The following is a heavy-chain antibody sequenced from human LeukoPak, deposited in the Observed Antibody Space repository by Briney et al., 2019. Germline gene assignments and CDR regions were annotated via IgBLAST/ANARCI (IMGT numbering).Heavy chain of an antibody. V-gene: IGHV4-4*07. CDR1: GGSIRSYY. D-gene: IGHD3-3*01. J-gene: IGHJ4*02. Sequence: SETLSLTCTVSGGSIRSYYWSWIRQPAGKGLEWIGRIYTSGSTNYNPSLKSRVTMSVDTSKNQFSLKLSSVTAADTAVYYCARDGPYDFWGGYYNPPPLDYWGQGTLVTVSS. CDR3: ARDGPYDFWGGYYNPPPLDY. CDR2: IYTSGST.